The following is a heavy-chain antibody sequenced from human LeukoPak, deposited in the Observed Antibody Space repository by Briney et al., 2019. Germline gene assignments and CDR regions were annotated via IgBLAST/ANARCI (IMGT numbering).Heavy chain of an antibody. Sequence: GGSLRLSCAVSGFTFSKHWMSWVRQAPGKGLEWQANIKQDGSEKYYVDSVEGRFTISRDNAKNSLYLQMNSLRAEDTAVYYCARSYYGSGTSYGMDVWGQGTTVTVSS. CDR3: ARSYYGSGTSYGMDV. CDR1: GFTFSKHW. V-gene: IGHV3-7*01. J-gene: IGHJ6*02. CDR2: IKQDGSEK. D-gene: IGHD3-10*01.